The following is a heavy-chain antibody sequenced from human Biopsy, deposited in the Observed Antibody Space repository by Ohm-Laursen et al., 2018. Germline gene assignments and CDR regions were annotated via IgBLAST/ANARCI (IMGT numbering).Heavy chain of an antibody. CDR3: VTDRLDDITKVRGIMTD. D-gene: IGHD3-10*01. Sequence: SLRLSCTASEFTFSGYSMNWVRQAPDKGLEWVALTWDDGSHQYYADSVKGRFTISRDNSKNSLYLHINTLRVEDTAVYYCVTDRLDDITKVRGIMTDWGQGTLVIVSS. V-gene: IGHV3-33*08. J-gene: IGHJ4*02. CDR2: TWDDGSHQ. CDR1: EFTFSGYS.